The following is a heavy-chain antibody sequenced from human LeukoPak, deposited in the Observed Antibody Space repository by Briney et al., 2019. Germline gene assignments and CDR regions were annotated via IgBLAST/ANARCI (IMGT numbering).Heavy chain of an antibody. CDR1: GGSISSGGYY. CDR2: IYYSGST. J-gene: IGHJ3*02. CDR3: ARTNGGDANAFDI. D-gene: IGHD1-7*01. Sequence: KSSETLSLTCTVSGGSISSGGYYWSWIRQHPGKGLEWIGYIYYSGSTYYNPSLKSRATISVDTSKNQFSLKLSSVTAADTAVYYCARTNGGDANAFDIWGQGTMVTVSS. V-gene: IGHV4-31*03.